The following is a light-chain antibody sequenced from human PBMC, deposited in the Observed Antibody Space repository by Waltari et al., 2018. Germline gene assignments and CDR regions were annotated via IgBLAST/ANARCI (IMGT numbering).Light chain of an antibody. CDR1: QFVSSAY. Sequence: EIVLTQSPGTLSLSPGERATVSCRASQFVSSAYLAWYQQKVGQAPRLLMYSASSRATGIPDRFSGSGSGTDFTLTSSRLEPEDFAVYYCQQYGSSPWTFGQGTKVEVK. J-gene: IGKJ1*01. CDR3: QQYGSSPWT. CDR2: SAS. V-gene: IGKV3-20*01.